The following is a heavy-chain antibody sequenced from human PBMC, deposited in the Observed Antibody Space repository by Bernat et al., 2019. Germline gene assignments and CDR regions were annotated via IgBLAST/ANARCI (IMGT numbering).Heavy chain of an antibody. CDR3: ARHTLIPEGHSYGYGFDY. CDR1: GYSFTSYW. CDR2: IYPGDSDT. V-gene: IGHV5-51*01. J-gene: IGHJ4*02. D-gene: IGHD5-18*01. Sequence: EVQLVQSGAEVKKPGESLKISCKGSGYSFTSYWICWVRQMPGKGLEWMGIIYPGDSDTRYSPSFQGQVTISADKSISTAYLQWSSLKASDTAMYYCARHTLIPEGHSYGYGFDYWGQGTLVTVSS.